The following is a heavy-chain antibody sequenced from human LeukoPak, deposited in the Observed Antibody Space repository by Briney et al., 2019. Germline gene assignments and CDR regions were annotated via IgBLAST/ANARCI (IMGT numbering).Heavy chain of an antibody. CDR2: IGASGADT. D-gene: IGHD3-22*01. Sequence: GGSLRLSCAASGFTFTNYAMTWVRQAPGKGLEWVSVIGASGADTYYSDSVKGRFTVSRDNSQNTLFLHMSSLRAEDAAVYFCARRPRDTSGYYLGAFHDWGQGTTVTVSS. CDR1: GFTFTNYA. J-gene: IGHJ3*01. V-gene: IGHV3-23*01. CDR3: ARRPRDTSGYYLGAFHD.